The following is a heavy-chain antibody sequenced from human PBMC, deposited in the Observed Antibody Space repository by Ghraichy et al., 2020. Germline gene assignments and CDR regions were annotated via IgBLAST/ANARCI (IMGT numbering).Heavy chain of an antibody. D-gene: IGHD5-12*01. CDR1: GGSFSGYY. CDR2: INHSGST. V-gene: IGHV4-34*01. Sequence: SETLSLTCAVYGGSFSGYYWSWIRQPPGKGLEWIGEINHSGSTNYNPSLKSRVTISVDTSKNQFSLKLSPVTAADTAVYYCAGSYSGYDSYYFDYWGQGTLVTVSS. J-gene: IGHJ4*02. CDR3: AGSYSGYDSYYFDY.